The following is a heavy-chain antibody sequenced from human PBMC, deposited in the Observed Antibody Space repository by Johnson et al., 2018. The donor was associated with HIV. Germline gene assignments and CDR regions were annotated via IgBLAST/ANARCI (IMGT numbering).Heavy chain of an antibody. CDR2: ISSGGST. V-gene: IGHV3-66*01. CDR1: GFTVSSNY. Sequence: VQLVESGGDLVQPGGSLRLSCAASGFTVSSNYMNWVRQAPGKGLEWVSVISSGGSTYYEDYVKGRCTISRDNSKNTLYLHLNSLRAGDTAVYYCARGERFGGTQEAFDIWGQGTMVTVSS. CDR3: ARGERFGGTQEAFDI. J-gene: IGHJ3*02. D-gene: IGHD1-26*01.